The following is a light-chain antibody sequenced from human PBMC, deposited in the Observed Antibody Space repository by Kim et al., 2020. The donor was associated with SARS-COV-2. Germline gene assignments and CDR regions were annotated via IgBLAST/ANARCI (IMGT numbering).Light chain of an antibody. J-gene: IGLJ3*02. V-gene: IGLV3-9*01. CDR2: GDS. CDR1: NIGTKN. Sequence: SYELTQPLSVSVALGQTARITCGRNNIGTKNVHWFQQKPGQAPVLVICGDSNRPSGIPERFSGSNSGNTATLTISRAQPGDEADYYCQVWDSSTGVFGGGTKLTVL. CDR3: QVWDSSTGV.